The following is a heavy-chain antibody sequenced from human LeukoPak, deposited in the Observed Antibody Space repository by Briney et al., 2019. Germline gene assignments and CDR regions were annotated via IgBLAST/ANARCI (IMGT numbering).Heavy chain of an antibody. CDR2: INHSGST. V-gene: IGHV4-34*01. J-gene: IGHJ4*02. CDR3: ARLRHSSLDY. D-gene: IGHD6-13*01. CDR1: GGSFSGYY. Sequence: PSETLSLTCAVYGGSFSGYYWSWIRQPPGKGLEWIGEINHSGSTNYNPSLKSRVTISVDTSKNQFSLKLSSVTAADTAVYYCARLRHSSLDYWGQGTLVTVSS.